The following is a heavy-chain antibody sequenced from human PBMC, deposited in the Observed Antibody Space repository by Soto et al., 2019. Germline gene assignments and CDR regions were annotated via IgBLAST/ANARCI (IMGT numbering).Heavy chain of an antibody. CDR3: TQDAEAYDFAFDK. CDR1: GFSFSNYG. V-gene: IGHV3-23*01. D-gene: IGHD3-3*01. Sequence: EVQLLESGGGLVQPGGSLRLSCATSGFSFSNYGMNWVRQAPGKGLEWVSGITKTGRSTFIADSVRGRFTISRDNLKNIMYLQMNSLRVDDTALYYCTQDAEAYDFAFDKWGQWAMVTVTS. J-gene: IGHJ3*02. CDR2: ITKTGRST.